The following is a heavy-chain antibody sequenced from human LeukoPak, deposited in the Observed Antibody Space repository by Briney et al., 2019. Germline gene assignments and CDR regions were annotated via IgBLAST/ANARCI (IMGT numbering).Heavy chain of an antibody. CDR3: AKNYLSIVVVPTNY. CDR1: GFTFSSYA. CDR2: ISGSGGST. Sequence: GGSLRLSCAASGFTFSSYAMSWVRQAPGKGLEWVSAISGSGGSTYYADSVKGRFTISRDNSKNTLYLQMNSLRAEDTAVYYCAKNYLSIVVVPTNYWGQGTLVTVSS. D-gene: IGHD2-2*01. J-gene: IGHJ4*02. V-gene: IGHV3-23*01.